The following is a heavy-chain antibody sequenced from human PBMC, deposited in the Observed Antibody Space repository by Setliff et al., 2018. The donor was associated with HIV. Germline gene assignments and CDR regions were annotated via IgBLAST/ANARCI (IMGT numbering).Heavy chain of an antibody. D-gene: IGHD4-17*01. CDR1: GFTFSDYA. CDR3: AKDGYSDYLNSYFDY. CDR2: ISGSTSSRT. Sequence: HPGGSLSLSCEGAGFTFSDYAIRWVRQVPGKGLEWVAGISGSTSSRTYYGDSVQGRFTISRDNSKDTLYLQMNSLRAEDTAVYYCAKDGYSDYLNSYFDYWGQGTLVTVSS. V-gene: IGHV3-23*02. J-gene: IGHJ4*02.